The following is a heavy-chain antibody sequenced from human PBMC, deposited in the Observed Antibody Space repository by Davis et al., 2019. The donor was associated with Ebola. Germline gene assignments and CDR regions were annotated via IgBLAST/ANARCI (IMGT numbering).Heavy chain of an antibody. J-gene: IGHJ6*04. V-gene: IGHV3-74*03. CDR2: INRDGSTT. Sequence: HTGGSLRLSCAASGFTFSTCWMHWVRQAPGKGLVWVSCINRDGSTTTYADSVKGRFTISRDNAKNSLYLQMNSLRDEDTAVYYCARADYGSGSSYGMDVWGKGTTVTVSS. CDR1: GFTFSTCW. D-gene: IGHD3-10*01. CDR3: ARADYGSGSSYGMDV.